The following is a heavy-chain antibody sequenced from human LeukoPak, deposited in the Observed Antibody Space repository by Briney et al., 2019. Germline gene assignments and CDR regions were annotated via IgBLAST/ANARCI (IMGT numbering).Heavy chain of an antibody. CDR1: GGSISSFY. CDR3: AREYSTHMDV. CDR2: IFYSGTT. J-gene: IGHJ6*02. D-gene: IGHD6-13*01. V-gene: IGHV4-59*01. Sequence: PSETLSLTCTVSGGSISSFYWSWVRQPPGKGLQWLGYIFYSGTTHYNPSLKSRVTMSVDTSKNQLSLKLSSVTAADTAVYYCAREYSTHMDVWGQGTTVSVS.